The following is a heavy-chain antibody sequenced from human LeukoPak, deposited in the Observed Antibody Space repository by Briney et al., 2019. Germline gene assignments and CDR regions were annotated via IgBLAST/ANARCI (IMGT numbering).Heavy chain of an antibody. CDR3: ARLGGSMVRETRGWFDP. CDR1: GGSISSRSYY. CDR2: ISYSGST. Sequence: SETLSLTCTVSGGSISSRSYYWGWIRQPPGKGLEWIGSISYSGSTYYNLSLKSRVTISIDTSKNQFSLRLSSVTAADTAVYYCARLGGSMVRETRGWFDPWGQGTLVTVSS. J-gene: IGHJ5*02. V-gene: IGHV4-39*01. D-gene: IGHD3-10*01.